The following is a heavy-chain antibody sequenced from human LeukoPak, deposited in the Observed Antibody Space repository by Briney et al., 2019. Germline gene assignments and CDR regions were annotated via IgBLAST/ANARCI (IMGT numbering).Heavy chain of an antibody. CDR1: GGSISSTSYY. CDR3: ARDLLSSSGYFYKHWYFDL. V-gene: IGHV4-39*07. D-gene: IGHD3-22*01. Sequence: PSETLSLTCTVSGGSISSTSYYWGWIRQPPGKGLELIGTIYYSGTNYYNPSLKSRVTISVDTSKNQFSLKLTSVTAADTAVYYCARDLLSSSGYFYKHWYFDLWGRGTLITVSS. J-gene: IGHJ2*01. CDR2: IYYSGTN.